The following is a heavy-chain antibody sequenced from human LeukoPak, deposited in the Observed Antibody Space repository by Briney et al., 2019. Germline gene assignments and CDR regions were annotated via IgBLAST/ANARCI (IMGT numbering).Heavy chain of an antibody. J-gene: IGHJ5*02. CDR3: AKRGLRGNWFHP. D-gene: IGHD3-10*01. CDR1: GFNVSIFA. CDR2: INGVGNST. V-gene: IGHV3-23*01. Sequence: QSGGSLSLSCAGSGFNVSIFAMNWVRHAPGKGLKWVSSINGVGNSTYYADSVKGRFTVSRDNSKSTLYLQMNSLRAEDTALYYCAKRGLRGNWFHPWGQGTLVTVSS.